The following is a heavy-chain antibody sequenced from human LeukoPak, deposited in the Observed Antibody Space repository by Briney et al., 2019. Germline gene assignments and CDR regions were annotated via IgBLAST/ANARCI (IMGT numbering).Heavy chain of an antibody. CDR1: GFTFSSYG. CDR3: AKGLYYDSSGYYLGNAFDI. CDR2: ISGSGGST. Sequence: GGSLRLSCAASGFTFSSYGMSWVRQAPGKGLEWVSAISGSGGSTYYADSVKGRFTISRDNSKNTLYLQMNSLRAEDTAVYYCAKGLYYDSSGYYLGNAFDIWGQGTMVTVSS. J-gene: IGHJ3*02. D-gene: IGHD3-22*01. V-gene: IGHV3-23*01.